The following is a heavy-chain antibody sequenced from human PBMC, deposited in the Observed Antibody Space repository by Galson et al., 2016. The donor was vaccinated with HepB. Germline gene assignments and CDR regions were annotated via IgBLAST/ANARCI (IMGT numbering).Heavy chain of an antibody. J-gene: IGHJ4*02. Sequence: SETLSLTCGVSGGSFSGYYWTWIRQSPGKGLEWIGGVNHRGSANYNPSVESRVTISVDASKNQFSLNIKSVTAADTALYYCARDRFCSDGSCYVGLFDFWGEGALVTVSS. D-gene: IGHD2-15*01. CDR2: VNHRGSA. CDR1: GGSFSGYY. V-gene: IGHV4-34*01. CDR3: ARDRFCSDGSCYVGLFDF.